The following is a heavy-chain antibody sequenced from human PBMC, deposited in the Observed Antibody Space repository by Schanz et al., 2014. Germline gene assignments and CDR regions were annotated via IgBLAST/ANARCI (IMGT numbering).Heavy chain of an antibody. CDR3: TKERGYIY. V-gene: IGHV3-30*18. Sequence: QVQLVESGGGLVKPGGSLRLSCAASGFTFSSYGMHWVRQAPGKGLEWVAVISYDGSNKYYADPVKGRFTISRDSAKNTVYLQMNSLRAEDTAVYYCTKERGYIYWGQGTLVTVSS. CDR1: GFTFSSYG. J-gene: IGHJ4*02. D-gene: IGHD5-12*01. CDR2: ISYDGSNK.